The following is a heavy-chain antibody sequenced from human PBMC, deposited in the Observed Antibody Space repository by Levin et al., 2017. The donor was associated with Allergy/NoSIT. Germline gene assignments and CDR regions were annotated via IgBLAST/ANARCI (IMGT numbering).Heavy chain of an antibody. V-gene: IGHV1-2*02. Sequence: ASVKVSCKASGYTFTGYYMHWVRQAPGQGLEWMGWINPNSGGTNYAQKFQGRVTMTRDTSISTAYMELSRLRSDDTAVYYCARAGEVLRYFDWLSHPDYWGQGTLVTVSS. CDR3: ARAGEVLRYFDWLSHPDY. CDR2: INPNSGGT. D-gene: IGHD3-9*01. J-gene: IGHJ4*02. CDR1: GYTFTGYY.